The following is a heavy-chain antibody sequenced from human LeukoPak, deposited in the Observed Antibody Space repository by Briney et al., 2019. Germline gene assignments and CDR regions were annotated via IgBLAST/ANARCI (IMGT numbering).Heavy chain of an antibody. CDR3: ARDRSSCSGGSCTEVLDY. CDR2: INHSGST. Sequence: PSETLSLTCAVYGGSFSGYFWSWIRQPPGKGLEWIGEINHSGSTNYNPSLKSRVTISVDTSTNQFSLKLSSVTAADTAVYYCARDRSSCSGGSCTEVLDYWGQGTLVTVSS. CDR1: GGSFSGYF. J-gene: IGHJ4*02. V-gene: IGHV4-34*01. D-gene: IGHD2-15*01.